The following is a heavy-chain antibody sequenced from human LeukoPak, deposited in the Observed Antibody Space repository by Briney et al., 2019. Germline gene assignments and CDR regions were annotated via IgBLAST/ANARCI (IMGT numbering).Heavy chain of an antibody. V-gene: IGHV5-10-1*01. D-gene: IGHD2-2*01. CDR1: GYSFTSYW. CDR2: IDPSDSYS. CDR3: ASDWGSVLPTAMRTP. Sequence: THGESLKISCKGFGYSFTSYWIGWVRQMPGKGLEWMGRIDPSDSYSNYSPSFQGHVTISADKSLSTAYLQWGTLRASDTAMYYCASDWGSVLPTAMRTPGGQGTLVTVSS. J-gene: IGHJ5*02.